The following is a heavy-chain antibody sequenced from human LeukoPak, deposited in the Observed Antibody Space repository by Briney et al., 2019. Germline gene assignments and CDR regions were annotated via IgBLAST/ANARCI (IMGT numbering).Heavy chain of an antibody. D-gene: IGHD5-12*01. CDR2: ISGSGGST. Sequence: GGSLRLSCAASGFTFSSYAMSWVRQAPGKGLEWVSSISGSGGSTYYADSVKGRFTISRDNSKNTLYLQMNSLRAEDTAVYYCAKDSPAWLLPYYDYWGQGTLVTVSS. J-gene: IGHJ4*02. CDR3: AKDSPAWLLPYYDY. V-gene: IGHV3-23*01. CDR1: GFTFSSYA.